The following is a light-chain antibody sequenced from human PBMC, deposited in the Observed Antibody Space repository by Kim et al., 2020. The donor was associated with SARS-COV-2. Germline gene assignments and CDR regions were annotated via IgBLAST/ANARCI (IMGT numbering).Light chain of an antibody. CDR1: QSISNY. CDR2: AAS. V-gene: IGKV1-39*01. CDR3: QQSHTAPLLT. J-gene: IGKJ4*01. Sequence: DIQMTQSQSSLSASVGDRVTIACRASQSISNYLNWYQQKPGKAPKLLIYAASSLQSGVPSRFSGSGSGTDFTLTISSLQPEDFATYYCQQSHTAPLLTFGGGTKVDIK.